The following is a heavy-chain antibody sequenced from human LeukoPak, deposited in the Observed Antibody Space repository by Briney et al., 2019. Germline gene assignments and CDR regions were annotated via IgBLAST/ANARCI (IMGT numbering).Heavy chain of an antibody. J-gene: IGHJ3*02. CDR2: ISAYNGNT. CDR3: ATSPTYYYDSSGHSAFDI. CDR1: GYTFTSYG. V-gene: IGHV1-18*01. D-gene: IGHD3-22*01. Sequence: ASVKVSCKASGYTFTSYGISWVRQAPGQGLEWMGWISAYNGNTNYAQKLQGRVTMTTDTSTSTAYMELRSLRSDDTAVYYCATSPTYYYDSSGHSAFDIWGQGTMVTVPS.